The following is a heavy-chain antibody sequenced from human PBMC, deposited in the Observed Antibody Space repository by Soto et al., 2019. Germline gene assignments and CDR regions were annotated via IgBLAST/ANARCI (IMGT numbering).Heavy chain of an antibody. D-gene: IGHD3-3*01. V-gene: IGHV1-69*13. J-gene: IGHJ4*02. CDR3: ARRGGIDFWSGYYTYFDH. Sequence: SVKVSCKASGGTFSSYAISWVRQAPGQGLEWMGGIIPIFGTANYAQKFQGRVTITADESTSTAYMELSSLRSEDTAVYYCARRGGIDFWSGYYTYFDHWGQGTLVTVSS. CDR2: IIPIFGTA. CDR1: GGTFSSYA.